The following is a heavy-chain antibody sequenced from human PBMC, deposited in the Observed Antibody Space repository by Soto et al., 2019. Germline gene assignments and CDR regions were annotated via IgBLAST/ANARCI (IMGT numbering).Heavy chain of an antibody. Sequence: GGSLRLSCAASGFTFSSYDMHWVRQATGKGLEWVSAIGTAGDTYYPGSVKGRFTISREKAKNSLYLQMNSLRAGDTAVYYCARSGVAVAGTTSFDYWGQGTLVTVSS. D-gene: IGHD6-19*01. CDR2: IGTAGDT. CDR3: ARSGVAVAGTTSFDY. V-gene: IGHV3-13*01. CDR1: GFTFSSYD. J-gene: IGHJ4*02.